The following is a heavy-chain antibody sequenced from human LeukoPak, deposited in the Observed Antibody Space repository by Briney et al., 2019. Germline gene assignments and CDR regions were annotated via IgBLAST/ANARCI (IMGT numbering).Heavy chain of an antibody. CDR2: ISGSGGSR. CDR1: GFTFSSNA. J-gene: IGHJ6*02. CDR3: AKVVAGQAAYYYGMDV. V-gene: IGHV3-23*01. Sequence: GGSLTLTCAASGFTFSSNAMSWVRQAPGKGLEWVSAISGSGGSRYDAATVTGRFKVSRDNSRNTLYLKMKRLRVEDTAVDYCAKVVAGQAAYYYGMDVWGQGTTVTVSS.